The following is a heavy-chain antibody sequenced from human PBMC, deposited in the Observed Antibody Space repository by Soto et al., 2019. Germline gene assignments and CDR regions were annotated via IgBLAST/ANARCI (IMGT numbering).Heavy chain of an antibody. CDR3: ARGRADYGDYVRQLGAFYI. V-gene: IGHV1-69*01. Sequence: QVQLVQSGAEVKKPGSSVKVSCKASGGTFSSYAISWVRQAPGPGLEWMGGIIPIFGTANYAQKFQGRVTITADESTSTAYMELSSLRSEDTAVYYCARGRADYGDYVRQLGAFYIWGQGTMVTVSS. J-gene: IGHJ3*02. CDR1: GGTFSSYA. CDR2: IIPIFGTA. D-gene: IGHD4-17*01.